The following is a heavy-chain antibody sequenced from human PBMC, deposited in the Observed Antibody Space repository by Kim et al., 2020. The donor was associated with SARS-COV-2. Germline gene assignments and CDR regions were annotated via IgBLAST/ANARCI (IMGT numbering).Heavy chain of an antibody. Sequence: SETLSLTCTVSGGSISSYYWSWIRQPPGKGLEWIGYIYYSGSTNYNPSGKSRVTISVDTSKNQFSLKLSSVTAADTAVYYCARGPAATYNYGMDVWGHGTTVTVSS. CDR2: IYYSGST. J-gene: IGHJ6*02. CDR3: ARGPAATYNYGMDV. V-gene: IGHV4-59*01. D-gene: IGHD2-2*01. CDR1: GGSISSYY.